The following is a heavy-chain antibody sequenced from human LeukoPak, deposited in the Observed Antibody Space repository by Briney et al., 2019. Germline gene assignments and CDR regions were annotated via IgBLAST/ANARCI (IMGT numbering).Heavy chain of an antibody. D-gene: IGHD4-23*01. V-gene: IGHV3-23*01. Sequence: GGSLRISCAASGFTFSTYAMSWVRQAPGKGLEWVSGISGSDSSTYYADSVEGRFTISRDTSKNTLYLQMNTLRTEDTAVYYCAKGGMVGTSGLFDYWGQGTLVTVSS. CDR3: AKGGMVGTSGLFDY. CDR1: GFTFSTYA. J-gene: IGHJ4*02. CDR2: ISGSDSST.